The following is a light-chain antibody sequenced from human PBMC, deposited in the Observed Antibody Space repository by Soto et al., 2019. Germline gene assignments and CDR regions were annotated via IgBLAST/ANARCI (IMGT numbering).Light chain of an antibody. CDR1: QSISSY. V-gene: IGKV1-39*01. CDR2: AAS. J-gene: IGKJ5*01. CDR3: QQSYSTPPIT. Sequence: DIPMTQSPSSLSASVGDRVTITCRASQSISSYLNWYQQKPGKAPKLLIYAASSLQSGVPSRFSGSGSGTDFTLTISSLQPEDCATYDCQQSYSTPPITFGQGTRLESK.